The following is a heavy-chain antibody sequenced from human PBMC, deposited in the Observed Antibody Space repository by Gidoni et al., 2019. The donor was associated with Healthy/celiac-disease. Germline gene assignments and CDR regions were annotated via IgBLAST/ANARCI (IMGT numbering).Heavy chain of an antibody. CDR3: AKDMGYSSSFHLRSDAFDI. CDR2: ISWNSGSI. J-gene: IGHJ3*02. D-gene: IGHD6-6*01. Sequence: EVQLVESGGGLVQPGRSLRLSCAASGFTFADYAMHWVRQAPGKGLEWVSGISWNSGSIGYADSVKGRFTISRDNAKNSLYLQMNSLRAEDTALYYCAKDMGYSSSFHLRSDAFDIWGQGTMVTVSS. CDR1: GFTFADYA. V-gene: IGHV3-9*01.